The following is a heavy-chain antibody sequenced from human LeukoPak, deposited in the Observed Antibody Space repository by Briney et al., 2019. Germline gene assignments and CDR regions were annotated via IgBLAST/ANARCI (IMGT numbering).Heavy chain of an antibody. CDR1: GDSISSSSYY. J-gene: IGHJ5*02. CDR2: IYYSGST. CDR3: ARSRIVLADSLDP. Sequence: PSETLSLTCSVSGDSISSSSYYWGWIRQPPGKGLEWIGSIYYSGSTYYNPSLKSRVTMSVDTSKNQFSLKLSSVTAADTAVYYCARSRIVLADSLDPWGQGTLVTVSS. D-gene: IGHD6-19*01. V-gene: IGHV4-39*07.